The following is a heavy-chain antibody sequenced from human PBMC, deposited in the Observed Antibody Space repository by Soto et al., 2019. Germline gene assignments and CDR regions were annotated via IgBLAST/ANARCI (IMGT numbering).Heavy chain of an antibody. V-gene: IGHV4-34*01. Sequence: QVQLQQWGAGLLKPSETLSLTCAVYGGSFSGYYWSWIRQPPGKGLEWIGEINHSGSTNYNPSLKSRVTISVDPSKNQFSLKLSSVTAADTAVYYCARGRMDVWGQGTTVALSS. J-gene: IGHJ6*02. CDR3: ARGRMDV. CDR1: GGSFSGYY. CDR2: INHSGST.